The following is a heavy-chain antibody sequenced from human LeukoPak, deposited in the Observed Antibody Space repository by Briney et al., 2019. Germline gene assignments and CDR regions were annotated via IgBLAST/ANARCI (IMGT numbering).Heavy chain of an antibody. Sequence: ASVKVSCKASGGTLRNYAINWVRQAPGQGLEWMGRIIPMFGTANYAQKFQGRVTITADKSTSTAYMGLSSLKSEDTAVYYCAREGSKNYYYYYYMDVWGKGTTVTVSS. V-gene: IGHV1-69*06. CDR2: IIPMFGTA. J-gene: IGHJ6*03. CDR1: GGTLRNYA. CDR3: AREGSKNYYYYYYMDV. D-gene: IGHD4-11*01.